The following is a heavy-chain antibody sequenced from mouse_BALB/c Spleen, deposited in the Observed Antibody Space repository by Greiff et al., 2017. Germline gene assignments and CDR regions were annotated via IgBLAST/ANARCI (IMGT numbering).Heavy chain of an antibody. CDR1: GFTFSSFG. CDR2: ISSGSSTI. V-gene: IGHV5-17*02. D-gene: IGHD6-2*01. Sequence: DVQLVESGGGLVQPGGSRKLSCAASGFTFSSFGMHWVRQAPEKGLEWVAYISSGSSTIYYADTVKGRFTISRDNPKNTLFLQMTSLRSEDTAMYYCARSLLPLWYFDVWGAGITVTVSS. J-gene: IGHJ1*01. CDR3: ARSLLPLWYFDV.